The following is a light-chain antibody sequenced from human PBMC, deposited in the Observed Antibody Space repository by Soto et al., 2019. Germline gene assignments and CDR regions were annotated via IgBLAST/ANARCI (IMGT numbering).Light chain of an antibody. CDR3: QQYGGSPRIT. Sequence: EIVLTQSPGTLSLSPGERATLSCRASERLSSVYLAWYQQRPGQPLRLLIYGASNRATGIPDRFSGSGSGTDFTLIINRLEPEDVAIYYCQQYGGSPRITFGQGTRLEIK. CDR1: ERLSSVY. V-gene: IGKV3-20*01. CDR2: GAS. J-gene: IGKJ5*01.